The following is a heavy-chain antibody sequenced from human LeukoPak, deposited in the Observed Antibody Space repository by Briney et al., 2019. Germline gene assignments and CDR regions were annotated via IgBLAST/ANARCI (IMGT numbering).Heavy chain of an antibody. D-gene: IGHD3-22*01. CDR3: ARGRITMTSDAFDI. J-gene: IGHJ3*02. Sequence: GGSLRLSCAASGFTFSSYSRNWVRRAPGKGLEWVSSISSSSSYIYYADSVKGRFTISRDNAKNSLYLQMNGLRAEDTAVYYCARGRITMTSDAFDIWGQGTMVTVSS. V-gene: IGHV3-21*01. CDR1: GFTFSSYS. CDR2: ISSSSSYI.